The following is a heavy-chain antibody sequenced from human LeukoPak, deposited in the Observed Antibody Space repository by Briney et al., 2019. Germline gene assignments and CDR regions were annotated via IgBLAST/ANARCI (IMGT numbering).Heavy chain of an antibody. V-gene: IGHV3-21*01. D-gene: IGHD3-10*01. CDR2: ISSSSRDI. CDR3: ARDGAYYGSGTPRDY. CDR1: GFTFSSYW. J-gene: IGHJ4*02. Sequence: GGSLRLSCAASGFTFSSYWMNWVRQAPGKGLEWVSSISSSSRDIYYAESVKGRFTISRDNAKNTLYLQMNSLRAEDTAVYYCARDGAYYGSGTPRDYWGQGTLVTVSS.